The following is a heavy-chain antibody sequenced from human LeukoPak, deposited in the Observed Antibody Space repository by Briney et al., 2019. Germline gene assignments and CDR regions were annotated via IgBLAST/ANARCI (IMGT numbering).Heavy chain of an antibody. CDR2: MNPNSGNT. D-gene: IGHD4-23*01. CDR1: GYTFTSYD. CDR3: ARGNPSVGHAFDI. Sequence: GASVKVSCKASGYTFTSYDINWVRQATGQGLEWMGWMNPNSGNTGYAQKFQGRVTITRNTSISTAYMELSSLRSEDTAVYYCARGNPSVGHAFDIWGQGTMVTVSS. J-gene: IGHJ3*02. V-gene: IGHV1-8*03.